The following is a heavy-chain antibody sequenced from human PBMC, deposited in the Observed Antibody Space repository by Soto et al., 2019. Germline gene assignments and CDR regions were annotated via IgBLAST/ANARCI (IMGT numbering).Heavy chain of an antibody. D-gene: IGHD2-15*01. CDR3: ARGYAINWHTPHY. CDR1: GGSFSGYY. V-gene: IGHV4-34*01. CDR2: INHSGST. Sequence: SETLSLTCAVYGGSFSGYYWSWIRQPPGKGLEWIGEINHSGSTNYNPSLKSRVTISVDTSKNQFSLKLSSVTAADTAVYYCARGYAINWHTPHYWGQGTLVPVSS. J-gene: IGHJ4*02.